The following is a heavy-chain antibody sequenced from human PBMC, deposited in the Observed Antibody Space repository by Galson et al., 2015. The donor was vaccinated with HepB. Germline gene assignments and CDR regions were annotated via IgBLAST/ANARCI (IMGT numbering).Heavy chain of an antibody. CDR1: GFTFSSYA. V-gene: IGHV3-30-3*01. D-gene: IGHD4-23*01. J-gene: IGHJ4*02. Sequence: SLRLSCAASGFTFSSYAMHWVRQAPGKGLEWVAVISYDGSNKYYADSVKGRFTISRDNSKNTLYLQMNSLRAEDTAVYYCARVPGTTVVTPNDYWGQGTLVTVSS. CDR3: ARVPGTTVVTPNDY. CDR2: ISYDGSNK.